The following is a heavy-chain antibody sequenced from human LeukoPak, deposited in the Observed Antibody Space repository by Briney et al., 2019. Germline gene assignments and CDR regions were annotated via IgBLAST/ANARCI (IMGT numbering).Heavy chain of an antibody. Sequence: GESLKISCKGSGYSFTSYWIGWVRQMPGKGLEWMGIIYPGDSDTRYSPSFQGQVTISADKSISTAYLQWSSLKASDTAMYYCARLTSTGIYGDYGYGMDVWGQGTTVTVSS. V-gene: IGHV5-51*01. CDR2: IYPGDSDT. J-gene: IGHJ6*02. CDR3: ARLTSTGIYGDYGYGMDV. CDR1: GYSFTSYW. D-gene: IGHD4-17*01.